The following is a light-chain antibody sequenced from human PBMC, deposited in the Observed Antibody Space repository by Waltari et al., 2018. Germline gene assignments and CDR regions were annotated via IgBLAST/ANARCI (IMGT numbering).Light chain of an antibody. CDR2: EVT. Sequence: QSALTQPPSASGSPGQSVTISCTRTSSDVGGYNYVPWYQQHPGKAPNLMIYEVTKRPSGVPDRFSGSKSGNTASLTVSGLQAEDEADYYCSSYAGSNKGVFGGGTKLTVL. CDR1: SSDVGGYNY. CDR3: SSYAGSNKGV. J-gene: IGLJ3*02. V-gene: IGLV2-8*01.